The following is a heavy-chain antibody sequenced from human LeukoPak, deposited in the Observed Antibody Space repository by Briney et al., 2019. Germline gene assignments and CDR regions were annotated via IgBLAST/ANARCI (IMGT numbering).Heavy chain of an antibody. D-gene: IGHD6-13*01. Sequence: GASVKVSCKASGYTFTSYYMHWVRQAPGQGLEWMGIINPSGGSTSYAQKFQGRVTMTRDTSTSTVYMELSSLRSEDTAVYYCASGPPERDTRRIAAAGTEDYWGQGTLVTVSS. CDR1: GYTFTSYY. CDR2: INPSGGST. J-gene: IGHJ4*02. V-gene: IGHV1-46*01. CDR3: ASGPPERDTRRIAAAGTEDY.